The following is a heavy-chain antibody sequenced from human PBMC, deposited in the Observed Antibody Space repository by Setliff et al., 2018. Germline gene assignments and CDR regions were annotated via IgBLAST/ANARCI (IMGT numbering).Heavy chain of an antibody. CDR1: GDSILSPTYT. J-gene: IGHJ4*02. D-gene: IGHD4-17*01. CDR3: ARQTHTYGGFDY. CDR2: ISRSGST. Sequence: SETLSLTCTVSGDSILSPTYTWTWIRQLPGKGLEWIGYISRSGSTSYNPSLTSRVTMSVDTSKDQISLKLTSVTAADTAIYYCARQTHTYGGFDYWGQGTLVTVSS. V-gene: IGHV4-30-2*06.